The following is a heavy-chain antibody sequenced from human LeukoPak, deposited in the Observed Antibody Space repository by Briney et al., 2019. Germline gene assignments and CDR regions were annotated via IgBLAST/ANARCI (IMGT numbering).Heavy chain of an antibody. CDR1: GGSISSYY. CDR3: AALLYYFDY. V-gene: IGHV4-59*01. J-gene: IGHJ4*02. D-gene: IGHD2/OR15-2a*01. Sequence: SETLSLTCTVSGGSISSYYWSWIRQPPGKGLEWIGYIYYSGSTNYNPSLKSRVTISVDTSKNQFSLKLSSVTAADTAVYYCAALLYYFDYWGQGTLVTVSS. CDR2: IYYSGST.